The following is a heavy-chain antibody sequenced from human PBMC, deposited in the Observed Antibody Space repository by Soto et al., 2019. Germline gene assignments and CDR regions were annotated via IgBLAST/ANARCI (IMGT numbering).Heavy chain of an antibody. CDR3: AREWPGAGRGAFDT. CDR2: ISEYNGNT. D-gene: IGHD6-19*01. J-gene: IGHJ3*02. V-gene: IGHV1-18*01. Sequence: QVQLVQSGAEVKKPGASVKVSCKASGFSFSNYVLNWVRQAPGQGLEWMGWISEYNGNTDHAQKFQGRVIMNTDSSTSTAYMELRSLRSDDTAVYYFAREWPGAGRGAFDTWGQGTMVTVSS. CDR1: GFSFSNYV.